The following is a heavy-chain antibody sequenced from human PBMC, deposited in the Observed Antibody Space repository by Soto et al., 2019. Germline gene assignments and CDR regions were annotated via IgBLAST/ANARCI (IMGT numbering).Heavy chain of an antibody. CDR2: ISGSGGST. Sequence: EVQLLESGGGLVQPGGSLRLSCAASGFTFSSYAMSWVRQAPGKGLEGVSAISGSGGSTYYADSVKGRFTIYRDNTKNTLYLQMNSLRAEDTAVYYCAKLSLGSQLDYWGQGTLVTVSS. CDR1: GFTFSSYA. J-gene: IGHJ4*02. V-gene: IGHV3-23*01. CDR3: AKLSLGSQLDY. D-gene: IGHD2-2*01.